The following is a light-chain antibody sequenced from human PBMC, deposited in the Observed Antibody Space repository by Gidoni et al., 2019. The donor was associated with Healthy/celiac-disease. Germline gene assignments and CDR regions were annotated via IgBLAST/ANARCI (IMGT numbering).Light chain of an antibody. V-gene: IGLV2-8*01. Sequence: QSALTQPPSASGSPGQSVTISCTGTRSDVGGYNYVSWYQQHPGNAPKLMIYEVSKRPSGVPDRFSGSKSGNTASLTVSGLQAEDESDYYCSSYAGSTWVFGGGTKLTVL. CDR1: RSDVGGYNY. CDR3: SSYAGSTWV. CDR2: EVS. J-gene: IGLJ3*02.